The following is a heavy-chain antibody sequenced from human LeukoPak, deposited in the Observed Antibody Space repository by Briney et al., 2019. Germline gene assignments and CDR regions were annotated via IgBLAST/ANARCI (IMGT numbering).Heavy chain of an antibody. CDR2: IYYSGST. CDR3: AGTVSKYYYGMDV. D-gene: IGHD2-2*01. CDR1: GGSISSYY. J-gene: IGHJ6*02. V-gene: IGHV4-59*08. Sequence: SETLSLTCTVSGGSISSYYWSWIRQPPGKGLEWIGYIYYSGSTNYNPSLKSRVTISVDTSKNQFSLKLSSVTAADTAVYYCAGTVSKYYYGMDVWGQGTTVTVSS.